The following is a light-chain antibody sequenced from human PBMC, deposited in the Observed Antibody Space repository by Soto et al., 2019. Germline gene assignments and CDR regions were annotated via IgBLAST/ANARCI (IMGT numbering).Light chain of an antibody. Sequence: QAVVTQPPSVSGAPGQRVTISCTGSSSYIGAGYDVHWYQQLPGTAPKLLIYANTNRPSGVPDRFSGSKSGTSASLAITGLQAEDEADYYCQSYDDSLGGHVIFGGGTKLTGL. CDR1: SSYIGAGYD. V-gene: IGLV1-40*01. CDR3: QSYDDSLGGHVI. CDR2: ANT. J-gene: IGLJ2*01.